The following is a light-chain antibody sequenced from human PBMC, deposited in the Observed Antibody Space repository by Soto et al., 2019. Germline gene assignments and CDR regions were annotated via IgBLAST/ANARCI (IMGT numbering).Light chain of an antibody. V-gene: IGKV3-15*01. Sequence: EIVMTQSPATLSVSPGERATLSCRASQSVSSNLAWYQQKPGQAPRLLIYGASTRATAIPARFSGSGSGTEFTLTISSLPSEFFSVYYCQQYNNWPWTFGQGTKV. CDR2: GAS. CDR3: QQYNNWPWT. J-gene: IGKJ1*01. CDR1: QSVSSN.